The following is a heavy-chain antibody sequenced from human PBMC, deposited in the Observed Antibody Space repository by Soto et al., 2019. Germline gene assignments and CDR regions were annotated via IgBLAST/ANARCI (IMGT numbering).Heavy chain of an antibody. V-gene: IGHV4-34*01. Sequence: PSETLSLTCAVYVGSFSGYYWSLIRQPPGKGLECIWEINHSGSTNYNPSLKSRVTISVDTSKNQFSLKLSSVIAEDTAVYYCERVRQQLVQTSYYCGMEVGGKGSTVT. CDR3: ERVRQQLVQTSYYCGMEV. CDR2: INHSGST. CDR1: VGSFSGYY. D-gene: IGHD6-13*01. J-gene: IGHJ6*04.